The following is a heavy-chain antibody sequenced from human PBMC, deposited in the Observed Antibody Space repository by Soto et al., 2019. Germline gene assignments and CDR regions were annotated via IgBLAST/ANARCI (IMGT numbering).Heavy chain of an antibody. CDR3: ARVSMIPYYYYGMDV. D-gene: IGHD3-22*01. V-gene: IGHV4-59*01. CDR2: IYYSGST. J-gene: IGHJ6*02. Sequence: PSETLSLTCTVSGGSISSYYWSWIRQPPGKGLEWIGYIYYSGSTNYNPSLKSRVTISVDTSKNQFSLKLSSVTAADTAVYYCARVSMIPYYYYGMDVWGQGTTVTVS. CDR1: GGSISSYY.